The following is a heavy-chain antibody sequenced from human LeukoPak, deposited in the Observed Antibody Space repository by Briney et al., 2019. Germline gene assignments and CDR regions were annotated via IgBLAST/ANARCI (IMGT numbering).Heavy chain of an antibody. CDR2: ISTYNGDT. CDR1: GYIFTRYG. D-gene: IGHD1-26*01. J-gene: IGHJ4*02. Sequence: GASVKVSCKASGYIFTRYGITGVRQAPGHGLEWMGWISTYNGDTNYAQNLQGRVTMTTDTSTSTAYMHLRSLRSDDTAVYYCARDTGSSPGDYWGQGTLVTVSS. CDR3: ARDTGSSPGDY. V-gene: IGHV1-18*01.